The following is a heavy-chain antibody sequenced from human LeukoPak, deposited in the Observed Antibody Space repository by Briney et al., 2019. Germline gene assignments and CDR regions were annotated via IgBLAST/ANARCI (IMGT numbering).Heavy chain of an antibody. CDR3: ARHLWFGKYYFDY. V-gene: IGHV4-59*08. J-gene: IGHJ4*02. D-gene: IGHD3-10*01. CDR2: IYHSGTT. CDR1: GGSISSYC. Sequence: PETLSLTCTVSGGSISSYCWSWIRQPPGKGLEWIGIIYHSGTTYSNPSLRSRVTISVDTSKNQFSLKLSSVTAADTAIYYCARHLWFGKYYFDYWGQGTLVTVSS.